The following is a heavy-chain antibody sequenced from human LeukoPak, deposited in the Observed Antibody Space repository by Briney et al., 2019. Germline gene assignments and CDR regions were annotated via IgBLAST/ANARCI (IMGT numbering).Heavy chain of an antibody. CDR3: ARALAYCSSTSCYSGDYFDY. J-gene: IGHJ4*02. Sequence: ASVKVSCKASGYTLTGYYMHWVRQAPGQGLEWMGWINPNSGGTNYAQKFQGRVTMTRDTSISTAYMELSRLRSDDTAVYYCARALAYCSSTSCYSGDYFDYWGQGTLVTVSS. D-gene: IGHD2-2*02. CDR1: GYTLTGYY. V-gene: IGHV1-2*02. CDR2: INPNSGGT.